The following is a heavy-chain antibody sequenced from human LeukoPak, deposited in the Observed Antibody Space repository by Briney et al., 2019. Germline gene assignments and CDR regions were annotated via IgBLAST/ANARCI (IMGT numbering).Heavy chain of an antibody. D-gene: IGHD3-22*01. J-gene: IGHJ4*02. CDR3: ARLLYDGSGIYPDYFDY. CDR1: GGSISSYY. Sequence: SETLSLTCTVSGGSISSYYWSWIRQPPGKGLEWIGYIYSRGSTNSSPSLKSRVTISVDTSKNQFSLKLSSVTAADTAVYYCARLLYDGSGIYPDYFDYWGQGTLVTVSS. V-gene: IGHV4-4*09. CDR2: IYSRGST.